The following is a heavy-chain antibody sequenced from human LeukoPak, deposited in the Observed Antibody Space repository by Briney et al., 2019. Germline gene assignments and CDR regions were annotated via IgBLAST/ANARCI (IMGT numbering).Heavy chain of an antibody. J-gene: IGHJ3*02. CDR2: IYPGDSDT. Sequence: GESLKISCKGSGYSFTSYWIGWVRQMPGKGLEWMGIIYPGDSDTTYSPSFQGQVTISADKSITTAYLQWSSLKASDTAMYYCAKHIRGGSPGDNALDIWGQGTMVTVSS. CDR3: AKHIRGGSPGDNALDI. V-gene: IGHV5-51*01. CDR1: GYSFTSYW. D-gene: IGHD3-16*01.